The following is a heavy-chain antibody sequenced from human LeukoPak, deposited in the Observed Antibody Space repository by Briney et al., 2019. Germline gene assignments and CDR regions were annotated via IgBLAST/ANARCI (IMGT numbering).Heavy chain of an antibody. J-gene: IGHJ4*02. CDR1: GGSFSGYY. D-gene: IGHD5-12*01. CDR2: INHSGST. CDR3: ARGRGATIPFPPDD. V-gene: IGHV4-34*01. Sequence: SETLSLTCAVYGGSFSGYYWSWIRQPPGRGLEWIGEINHSGSTNYNPSLKSRVTISVDTSKNQFSLKLSSVTAADTAVYYCARGRGATIPFPPDDWGQGTLVTVSS.